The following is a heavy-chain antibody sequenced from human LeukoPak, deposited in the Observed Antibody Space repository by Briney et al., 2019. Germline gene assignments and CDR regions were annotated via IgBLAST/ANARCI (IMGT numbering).Heavy chain of an antibody. CDR3: ARDRWQQLVSPLE. J-gene: IGHJ4*02. D-gene: IGHD6-13*01. CDR2: IWYDGSNK. Sequence: GGSLRLSCAASGFTFSSYGTHWVRQAPGKGLEWVAVIWYDGSNKYYADSVKGRFTISRDNSKNTLYLQMTILRVEDTALYYCARDRWQQLVSPLEWGQGTLVTVSS. V-gene: IGHV3-33*01. CDR1: GFTFSSYG.